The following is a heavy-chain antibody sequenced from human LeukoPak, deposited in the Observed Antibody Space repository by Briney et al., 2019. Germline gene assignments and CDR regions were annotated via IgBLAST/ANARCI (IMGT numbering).Heavy chain of an antibody. CDR3: ARRRDGNSFTDY. CDR1: GGSISSSSYN. Sequence: PSETLSLTCTVSGGSISSSSYNWGWVRQPPGRGLEWIGNVIYTGNTYYNPSLKSRVTMSVHTPKNQFSLTLNSVTAADTAIYYCARRRDGNSFTDYWGQGTLVTVSS. D-gene: IGHD6-13*01. J-gene: IGHJ4*02. CDR2: VIYTGNT. V-gene: IGHV4-39*01.